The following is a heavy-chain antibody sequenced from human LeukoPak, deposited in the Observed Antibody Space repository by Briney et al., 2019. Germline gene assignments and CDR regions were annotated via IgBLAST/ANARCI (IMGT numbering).Heavy chain of an antibody. CDR1: GFTFDDYG. J-gene: IGHJ4*02. CDR2: INWNGGST. Sequence: PGGSLRLXCAASGFTFDDYGMSWVRQAPGKGLEWVSTINWNGGSTGYADSVKGRFTISRDNAKNSLYLQMNSLRVEDTALYYCARDSTQPDPVVVAATYAGFDYWGQGTLVTVSS. CDR3: ARDSTQPDPVVVAATYAGFDY. D-gene: IGHD2-15*01. V-gene: IGHV3-20*04.